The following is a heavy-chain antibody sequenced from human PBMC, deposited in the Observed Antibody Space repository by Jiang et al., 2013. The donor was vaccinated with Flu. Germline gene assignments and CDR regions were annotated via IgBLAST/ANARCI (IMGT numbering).Heavy chain of an antibody. Sequence: GDSDTRYSPSFQGQVTISADKSISTAYLQWSSLKASDTAMYYCARRGRSYFDYWGQGTLVTVSS. CDR2: GDSDT. J-gene: IGHJ4*02. V-gene: IGHV5-51*01. CDR3: ARRGRSYFDY.